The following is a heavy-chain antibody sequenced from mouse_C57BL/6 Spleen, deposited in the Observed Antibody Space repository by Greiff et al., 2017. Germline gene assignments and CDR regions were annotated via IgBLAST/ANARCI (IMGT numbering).Heavy chain of an antibody. CDR2: ISYDGSN. CDR3: TRTPYYGSSYDWYFEV. CDR1: GYSITSGYY. Sequence: DVQLQESGPGLVKPSQSLSLTCSVTGYSITSGYYWNWIRQFPGNKLEWMGYISYDGSNNYNPSLKNRISITRDTSKNQFFLKLNSVTTEDTATYYCTRTPYYGSSYDWYFEVWGTGTTVAVSS. D-gene: IGHD1-1*01. J-gene: IGHJ1*03. V-gene: IGHV3-6*01.